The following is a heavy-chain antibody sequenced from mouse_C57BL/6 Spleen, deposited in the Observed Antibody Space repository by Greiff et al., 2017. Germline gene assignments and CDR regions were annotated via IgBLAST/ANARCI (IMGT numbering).Heavy chain of an antibody. J-gene: IGHJ2*01. V-gene: IGHV1-81*01. CDR2: IYPRSGHT. CDR3: ARESPLLDY. CDR1: GYTFTSYG. Sequence: VQLQQSGAELARPGASVKLSCKASGYTFTSYGISWVKQRTGQGLEWIGEIYPRSGHTYYNEKLEGKATLTADKSSSTAYMELRSLTSEDSAVYFCARESPLLDYWGQGTTLTVSS. D-gene: IGHD6-1*01.